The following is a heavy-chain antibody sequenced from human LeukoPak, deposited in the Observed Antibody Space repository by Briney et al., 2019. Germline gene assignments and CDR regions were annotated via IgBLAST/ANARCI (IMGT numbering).Heavy chain of an antibody. D-gene: IGHD6-13*01. CDR2: IWCDGSNK. V-gene: IGHV3-33*06. CDR3: AKISRYSSSWYYFDY. CDR1: GFTFSSYG. J-gene: IGHJ4*02. Sequence: GGSLRLSCAASGFTFSSYGMHWVRQAPGKGLEWVAVIWCDGSNKYYADSVKGRFTISRDNSKNTLYLQMNSLRAEDTAVYYCAKISRYSSSWYYFDYWGQGTLVTVSS.